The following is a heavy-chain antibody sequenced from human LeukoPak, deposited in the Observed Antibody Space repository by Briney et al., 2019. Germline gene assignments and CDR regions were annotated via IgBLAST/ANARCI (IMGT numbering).Heavy chain of an antibody. J-gene: IGHJ4*02. CDR2: IYYSGST. V-gene: IGHV4-61*01. CDR1: GCSVSSGSYY. CDR3: ARDYYDSSGYSSLDY. Sequence: SETLSLTCTVSGCSVSSGSYYWSWIRQPPGKGLEWIGYIYYSGSTNYSPSLKSRVTISVDTSKNQFSLKLSSVTAADTDVYYCARDYYDSSGYSSLDYWGQGTLVTVSS. D-gene: IGHD3-22*01.